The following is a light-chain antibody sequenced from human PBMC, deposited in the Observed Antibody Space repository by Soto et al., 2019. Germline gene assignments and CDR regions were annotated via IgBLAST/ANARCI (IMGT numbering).Light chain of an antibody. CDR1: SSDVGSYDY. Sequence: QSALIQPPSVSGSPGQSVTISCTGTSSDVGSYDYVSWSQHHPGTVPKPMIYNVNSQPSGVSNRFSGSKSGNTASLTISGLQADDEADYYCSSYTTSSTVGVFGGGTKLTVL. J-gene: IGLJ2*01. V-gene: IGLV2-14*03. CDR3: SSYTTSSTVGV. CDR2: NVN.